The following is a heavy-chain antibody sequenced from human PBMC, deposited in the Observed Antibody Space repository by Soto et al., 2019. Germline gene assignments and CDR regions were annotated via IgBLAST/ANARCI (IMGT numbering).Heavy chain of an antibody. CDR3: ERDGYYYGSGSYFGGMDV. J-gene: IGHJ6*02. CDR1: GYTFTSYG. CDR2: ISAYNGNT. V-gene: IGHV1-18*01. D-gene: IGHD3-10*01. Sequence: ASVKVSCKASGYTFTSYGISWVRQAPGQGLEWMGWISAYNGNTNYAQKLQGRVTMTTDTSTSTAYMELRSLRSDDTAVYYCERDGYYYGSGSYFGGMDVWGQGTTVTVSS.